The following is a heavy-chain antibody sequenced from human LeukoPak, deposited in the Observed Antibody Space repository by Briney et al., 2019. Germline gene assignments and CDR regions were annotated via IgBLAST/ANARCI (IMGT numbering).Heavy chain of an antibody. CDR1: GGSISSYY. CDR3: ARDRRDGYNSFYYFDY. D-gene: IGHD5-24*01. J-gene: IGHJ4*02. Sequence: SETLSLTCTVSGGSISSYYWSWIRQPPGKGLEWIGNIYNSGGTNYNPSLKSRVTMSVDTSKSQFSLKLNSVTAADTAVYYCARDRRDGYNSFYYFDYWGQGTLVTVSS. V-gene: IGHV4-59*12. CDR2: IYNSGGT.